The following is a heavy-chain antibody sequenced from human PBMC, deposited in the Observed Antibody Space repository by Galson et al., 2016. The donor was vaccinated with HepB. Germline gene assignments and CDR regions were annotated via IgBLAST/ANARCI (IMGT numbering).Heavy chain of an antibody. J-gene: IGHJ6*03. D-gene: IGHD1-1*01. CDR3: AKGLGTTATFWAHQYYLDV. CDR2: ISGSAHIT. V-gene: IGHV3-23*01. Sequence: SLRLSCAGSGFTFSSYVMTWVRQTPGKGLEWVSTISGSAHITYYADSVKGRFTFSRDNSKNTLYLQMNSLRAEDTAVYYCAKGLGTTATFWAHQYYLDVWGRGTTVTVSS. CDR1: GFTFSSYV.